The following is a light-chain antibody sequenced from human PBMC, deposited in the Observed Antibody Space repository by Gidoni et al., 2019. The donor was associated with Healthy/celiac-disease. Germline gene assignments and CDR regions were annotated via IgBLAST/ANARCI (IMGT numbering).Light chain of an antibody. V-gene: IGKV2-28*01. Sequence: IVMTQSPLSLPVTPGELAPISCRSSQSLLHSNGYNYLDWYLQKPGQSPQLLTYWGYNRASGVPDRFSGSGSGTEFTLKISRVEAEDVGVYYCMQAIQTPHTFGGGTKVEIK. CDR3: MQAIQTPHT. J-gene: IGKJ4*01. CDR1: QSLLHSNGYNY. CDR2: WGY.